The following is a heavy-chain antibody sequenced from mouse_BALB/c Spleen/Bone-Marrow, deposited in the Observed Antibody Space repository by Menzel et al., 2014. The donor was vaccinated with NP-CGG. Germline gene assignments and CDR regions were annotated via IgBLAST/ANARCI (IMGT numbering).Heavy chain of an antibody. Sequence: EVQVVESGPELEKPSASVKVSCKASGYSFTGYNMNWVKQSNGKSLEWIGNIDPYYGGTSYNQKFKGKATLTVDKSSSTAYMQLKSLTSEDSAVYYCARGGPWFAYWGQGTLVTVSA. V-gene: IGHV1S135*01. J-gene: IGHJ3*01. CDR1: GYSFTGYN. CDR3: ARGGPWFAY. CDR2: IDPYYGGT. D-gene: IGHD3-3*01.